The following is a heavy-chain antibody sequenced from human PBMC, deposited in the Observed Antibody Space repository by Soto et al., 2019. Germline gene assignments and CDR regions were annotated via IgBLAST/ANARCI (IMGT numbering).Heavy chain of an antibody. V-gene: IGHV3-30*18. CDR2: ISYDGSNK. CDR3: AKMWVVAAKSDAFDI. D-gene: IGHD2-15*01. CDR1: GFAFSSYG. Sequence: GGSLRLSCAASGFAFSSYGMHWVRQAPGKGLEWVAVISYDGSNKYYADSVKGRFTISRDNSKNTLYLQMNSLRAEDMAVYYCAKMWVVAAKSDAFDIWGQGTMVTVSS. J-gene: IGHJ3*02.